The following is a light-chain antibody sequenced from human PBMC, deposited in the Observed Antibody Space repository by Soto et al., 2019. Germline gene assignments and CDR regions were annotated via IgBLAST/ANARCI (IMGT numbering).Light chain of an antibody. CDR2: DVS. V-gene: IGLV2-14*03. CDR3: NSYRTVSTYV. J-gene: IGLJ1*01. Sequence: QSALTQPASVSGSPGQSITISCTGTSSDIGGYNFVSWYQHHPGKAPQLLIHDVSNRPSGVSSHFSGSKSGNTASLTISRLQAEDEADYYCNSYRTVSTYVFGTGTKVTVL. CDR1: SSDIGGYNF.